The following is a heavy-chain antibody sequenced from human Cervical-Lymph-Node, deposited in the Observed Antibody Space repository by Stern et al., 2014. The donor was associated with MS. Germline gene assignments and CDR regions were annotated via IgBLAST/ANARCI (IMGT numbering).Heavy chain of an antibody. Sequence: VQLVESGAEVKKPASSVKVSCKASGGTFNTSAISWVRQAPGQGLEWRGGIIPILGKTTDAQKFQGRVTFTADKPTSTAYMALSGLRYEDTAVYYCARDLGVGPSVSWGQGTVVTVSS. CDR1: GGTFNTSA. CDR2: IIPILGKT. J-gene: IGHJ5*02. CDR3: ARDLGVGPSVS. D-gene: IGHD5/OR15-5a*01. V-gene: IGHV1-69*06.